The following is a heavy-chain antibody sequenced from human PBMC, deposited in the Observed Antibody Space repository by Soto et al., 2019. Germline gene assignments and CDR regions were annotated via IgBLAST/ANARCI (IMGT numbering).Heavy chain of an antibody. CDR3: ARGGGYDSFDY. V-gene: IGHV4-30-2*06. J-gene: IGHJ4*02. Sequence: SETLSITCTVSGASISYGGFSWSWIRQSPGKGLEWIGYISHLENTYLHPSFKSRLTMSIDRTRNQFSLKLSSVTAADMAVYYCARGGGYDSFDYWGQGVLVTVSS. D-gene: IGHD5-12*01. CDR1: GASISYGGFS. CDR2: ISHLENT.